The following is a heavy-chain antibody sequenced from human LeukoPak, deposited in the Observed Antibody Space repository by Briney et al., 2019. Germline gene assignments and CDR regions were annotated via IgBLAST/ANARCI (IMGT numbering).Heavy chain of an antibody. V-gene: IGHV3-48*02. Sequence: PGGSLRLSCAASGFTFSSYSMNWVRQAPGKGLEWVSYISSSSSTIYYADSVKGRFTISRDNAKDSLYLQMNSLRDEDTAVYYCAGLSRYDYVWGSYRSTFDYWGQGTLVTVSS. CDR3: AGLSRYDYVWGSYRSTFDY. CDR2: ISSSSSTI. D-gene: IGHD3-16*02. CDR1: GFTFSSYS. J-gene: IGHJ4*02.